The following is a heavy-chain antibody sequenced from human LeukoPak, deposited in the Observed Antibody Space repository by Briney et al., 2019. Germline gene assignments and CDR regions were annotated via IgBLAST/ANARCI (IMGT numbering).Heavy chain of an antibody. CDR1: GGSFSGYY. Sequence: PSETLSLTCAVYGGSFSGYYWSWIRQPPGKGLEWIGEINHSGSTDYNPSLKSRVTISVDTSKNQFSLKLSSVTAADPAVYYCARGRTPSNYDFWSGYWTFDYWGQGTLVTVSS. J-gene: IGHJ4*02. D-gene: IGHD3-3*01. CDR2: INHSGST. V-gene: IGHV4-34*01. CDR3: ARGRTPSNYDFWSGYWTFDY.